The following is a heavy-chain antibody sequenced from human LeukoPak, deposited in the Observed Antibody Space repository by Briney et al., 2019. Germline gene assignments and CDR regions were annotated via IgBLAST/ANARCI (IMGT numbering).Heavy chain of an antibody. Sequence: ASVKVSCKASGGTFSSYTISWVRQAPGQGLEWMGRIIPILGIANYAQKFQGRVTMARNTSISTAYMELSSLRSEDTAVYYCARATGGPPHNWGQGTLVTVSS. CDR3: ARATGGPPHN. CDR2: IIPILGIA. V-gene: IGHV1-69*02. J-gene: IGHJ4*02. CDR1: GGTFSSYT. D-gene: IGHD2-21*01.